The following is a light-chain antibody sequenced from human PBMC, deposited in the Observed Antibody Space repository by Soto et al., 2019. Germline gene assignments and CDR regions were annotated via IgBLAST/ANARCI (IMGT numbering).Light chain of an antibody. CDR1: KLGDKY. CDR2: QDS. V-gene: IGLV3-1*01. J-gene: IGLJ1*01. CDR3: QAWDSSTFYYV. Sequence: SHELTQPPSVSVSPGQTASITCSGDKLGDKYACWYQQKPGQSPVLVIYQDSKRPSGIPERFSGSNSGNTATLTISGTQAMDEADYYCQAWDSSTFYYVFGTGTKVTVL.